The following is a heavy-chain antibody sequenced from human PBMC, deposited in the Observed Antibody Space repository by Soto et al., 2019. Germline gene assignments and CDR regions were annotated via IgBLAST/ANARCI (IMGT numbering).Heavy chain of an antibody. CDR2: SSAYNGNT. V-gene: IGHV1-18*01. D-gene: IGHD3-3*01. CDR3: ARGEYDFWSGYYKGNWFDP. CDR1: GYTFTRYG. Sequence: QVQLVQSGAEVKKPGASVKFSCKASGYTFTRYGISWVRQAPGQGLEWMGWSSAYNGNTNYAQKLQGRVTMTTDTATSTAYMELRSLRSDDTAVYYCARGEYDFWSGYYKGNWFDPWGQGTLVTVSS. J-gene: IGHJ5*02.